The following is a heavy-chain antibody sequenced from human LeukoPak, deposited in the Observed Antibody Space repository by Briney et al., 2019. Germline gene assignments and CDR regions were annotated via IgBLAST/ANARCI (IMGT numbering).Heavy chain of an antibody. D-gene: IGHD4-17*01. J-gene: IGHJ2*01. CDR2: ISTTGNSI. CDR3: ARVGYGDRDWYFDL. Sequence: GGSLRLSCAASGFTFSDYYMNWIRQAPGKGLEWFSYISTTGNSIYYADSVEGRFTISRDNAKNSLYLQMNSLRAEDTAVYYCARVGYGDRDWYFDLWGRGTLVTVSS. V-gene: IGHV3-11*01. CDR1: GFTFSDYY.